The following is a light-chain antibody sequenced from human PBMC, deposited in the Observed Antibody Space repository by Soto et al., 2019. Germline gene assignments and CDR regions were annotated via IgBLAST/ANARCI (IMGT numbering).Light chain of an antibody. J-gene: IGKJ1*01. CDR1: QSVSSNK. Sequence: ETVLTQSPATGSLSPGDRATLTCRACQSVSSNKVAWHQQKPGPAPRLLIYAASSRATGIPDRFSGSGSGTDSPLTINLLDPEDVAVYYCQDYGTSWTFGQGTKVDIK. CDR3: QDYGTSWT. CDR2: AAS. V-gene: IGKV3-20*01.